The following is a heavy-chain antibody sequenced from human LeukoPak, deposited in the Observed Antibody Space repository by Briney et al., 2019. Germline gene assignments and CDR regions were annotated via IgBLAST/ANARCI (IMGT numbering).Heavy chain of an antibody. J-gene: IGHJ4*02. V-gene: IGHV4-39*07. CDR1: GGSISSSSYY. CDR2: IYYSGST. CDR3: AGWAKRYYYGSGRIDY. Sequence: SETLSLTCTVSGGSISSSSYYWGWIRQPPGKGLEWIGSIYYSGSTYYNPSLKSRVTISVDTSKNQFSLKLSSVTAADTAVYYCAGWAKRYYYGSGRIDYWGQGTLVTVSS. D-gene: IGHD3-10*01.